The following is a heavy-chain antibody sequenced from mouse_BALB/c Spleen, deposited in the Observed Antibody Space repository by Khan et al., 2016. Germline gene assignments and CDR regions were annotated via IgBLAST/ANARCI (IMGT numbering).Heavy chain of an antibody. V-gene: IGHV5-17*02. CDR3: GRGDY. CDR1: GFTFSSFG. Sequence: EVQLVESGGGLVQPGGSRKLSCAASGFTFSSFGMHWVRQAPEKGLERVAFISSGSSAIYYADTVKGRFTISRDNPKNTLFLQMTSLRSEDTAMYYCGRGDYWGQGTTLTVSS. CDR2: ISSGSSAI. J-gene: IGHJ2*01.